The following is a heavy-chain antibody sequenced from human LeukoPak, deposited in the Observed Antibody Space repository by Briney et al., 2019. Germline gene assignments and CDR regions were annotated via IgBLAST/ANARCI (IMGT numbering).Heavy chain of an antibody. Sequence: ASVKVSCKASGYTFTGYYMHWVRQAPGQGLEWMGWINPNSGGTNYAQKFQGRVTMTRDTSISTAYMELSRLRSDDTAVYYCARDWGTFRPGEGSAFYIWGQGTMVTVSS. CDR2: INPNSGGT. V-gene: IGHV1-2*02. CDR1: GYTFTGYY. CDR3: ARDWGTFRPGEGSAFYI. D-gene: IGHD3-16*01. J-gene: IGHJ3*02.